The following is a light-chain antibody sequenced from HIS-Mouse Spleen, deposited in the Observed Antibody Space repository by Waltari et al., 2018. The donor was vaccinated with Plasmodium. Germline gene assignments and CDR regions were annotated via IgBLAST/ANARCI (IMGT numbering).Light chain of an antibody. CDR3: QTWGTGMGV. J-gene: IGLJ2*01. V-gene: IGLV4-69*01. Sequence: QLVLTQSPSASASLGASVKLTCTLSSGHSSYAIAWHQQQPEKGPRYLMKLNSDGSHSQGDGIPVRFSGSSSGAERYLTISSLQSEDEADYYCQTWGTGMGVFGGGTKLTVL. CDR1: SGHSSYA. CDR2: LNSDGSH.